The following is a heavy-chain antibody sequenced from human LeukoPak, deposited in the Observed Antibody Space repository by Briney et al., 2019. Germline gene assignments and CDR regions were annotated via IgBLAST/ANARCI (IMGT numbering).Heavy chain of an antibody. CDR3: ARGSLINWFDP. Sequence: ASVNVSCKASGYTFTSYDINWVRQATGQGLEWMGWMNPNSGNTGYAQKFQGRVTITRNTSISTAYMELSSLRSEDTAVYYCARGSLINWFDPWGQGTLVTVSS. CDR2: MNPNSGNT. J-gene: IGHJ5*02. CDR1: GYTFTSYD. V-gene: IGHV1-8*03. D-gene: IGHD3-22*01.